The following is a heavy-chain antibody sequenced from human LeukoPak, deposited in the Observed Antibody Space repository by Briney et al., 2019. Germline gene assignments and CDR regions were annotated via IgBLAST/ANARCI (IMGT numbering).Heavy chain of an antibody. CDR2: IDHSGST. CDR3: AYGDLFYFFDY. J-gene: IGHJ4*02. CDR1: GGSFSGYY. V-gene: IGHV4-34*01. Sequence: SETLSLTCAVYGGSFSGYYWTWIRQPPGKGLEWIGEIDHSGSTNYNPSFKSRVTISVDTSKNQFSLKLSSVTAADTAVYYCAYGDLFYFFDYWGQGTLVTVSS. D-gene: IGHD4-17*01.